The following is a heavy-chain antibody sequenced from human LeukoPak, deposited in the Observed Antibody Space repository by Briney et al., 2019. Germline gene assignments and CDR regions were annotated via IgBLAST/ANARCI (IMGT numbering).Heavy chain of an antibody. CDR3: ARRVTTVVTAYYYYYMDV. CDR2: INPSGGST. D-gene: IGHD4-23*01. CDR1: GYTFTSYY. J-gene: IGHJ6*03. V-gene: IGHV1-46*01. Sequence: ASVKVSCKASGYTFTSYYMHWVRQAPGQGLEWMGIINPSGGSTSYAQKFQGRVTMTRDTSTSTVYMELSSLRSEDTAVYYCARRVTTVVTAYYYYYMDVWGKGTTVTVS.